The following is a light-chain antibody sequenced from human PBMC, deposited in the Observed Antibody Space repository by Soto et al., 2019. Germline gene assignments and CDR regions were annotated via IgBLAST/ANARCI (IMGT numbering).Light chain of an antibody. V-gene: IGLV1-40*01. Sequence: QSVVTQPPSASGALGQRVTISCTGSSSNIGAGYDVHWYQQFPGRAPRLLIFGNNNRPSGVPDRFSGSKSGTSASLDISGLQADDEADYYCQSFDTRLNSVVFGGGTKVTVL. J-gene: IGLJ2*01. CDR1: SSNIGAGYD. CDR3: QSFDTRLNSVV. CDR2: GNN.